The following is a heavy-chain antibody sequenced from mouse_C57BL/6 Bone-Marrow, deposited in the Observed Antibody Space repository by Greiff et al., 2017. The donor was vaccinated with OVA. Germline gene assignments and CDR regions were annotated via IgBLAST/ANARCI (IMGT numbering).Heavy chain of an antibody. CDR1: GYAFSSSW. Sequence: VQLQESGPELVKPGASVKISCKASGYAFSSSWMNWVKQRPGKGLEWIGRIYPGDGDTNYNGKFKGKATLTADKSSSTAYMQLSSLTSEDSAVYFCAPHYHGSRRDVWGTGTTVTVSS. CDR2: IYPGDGDT. CDR3: APHYHGSRRDV. D-gene: IGHD1-1*01. J-gene: IGHJ1*03. V-gene: IGHV1-82*01.